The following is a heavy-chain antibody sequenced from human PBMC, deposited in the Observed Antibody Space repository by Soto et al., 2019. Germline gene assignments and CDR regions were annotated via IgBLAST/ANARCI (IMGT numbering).Heavy chain of an antibody. CDR1: GFTFSSYS. CDR2: ISGSGGIT. CDR3: AKDLWYSSGWKDYYYYGMDV. D-gene: IGHD6-19*01. J-gene: IGHJ6*02. Sequence: PGGSLRLSCAASGFTFSSYSMSWVRQAPGKGLEWVSAISGSGGITYYADSVKGRFTISRDNSNNTLYLQMNSLRAEDTAVYYCAKDLWYSSGWKDYYYYGMDVWGQGTTVTVAS. V-gene: IGHV3-23*01.